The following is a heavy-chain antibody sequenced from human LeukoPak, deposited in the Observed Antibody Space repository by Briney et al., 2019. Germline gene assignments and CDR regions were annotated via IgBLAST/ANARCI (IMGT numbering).Heavy chain of an antibody. V-gene: IGHV3-30*02. CDR2: IHYDSTTE. Sequence: GGSLRLSCAASGFAFSSYGMHWVRQAPGKGLEWVAYIHYDSTTEDYADSVKGRFTISRDNAKNSLYLQMNSLRAEDTAVYYCAELGITMIGGVWGKGTTVTISS. CDR3: AELGITMIGGV. CDR1: GFAFSSYG. J-gene: IGHJ6*04. D-gene: IGHD3-10*02.